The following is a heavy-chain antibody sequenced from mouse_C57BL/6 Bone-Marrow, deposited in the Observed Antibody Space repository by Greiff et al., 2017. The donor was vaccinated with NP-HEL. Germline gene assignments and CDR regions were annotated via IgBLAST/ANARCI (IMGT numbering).Heavy chain of an antibody. V-gene: IGHV2-9-1*01. CDR1: GFSLTSYA. J-gene: IGHJ4*01. CDR3: ARERGVTTGYAMDY. Sequence: VKLMESGPGLVAPSQSLSITCTVSGFSLTSYAISWVRQPPGKGLEWLGVIWTGGGTNYNSALKSRLSISKDNSKSQVFLKMNSLQTDDTARYYCARERGVTTGYAMDYWGQGTSVTVSS. D-gene: IGHD2-2*01. CDR2: IWTGGGT.